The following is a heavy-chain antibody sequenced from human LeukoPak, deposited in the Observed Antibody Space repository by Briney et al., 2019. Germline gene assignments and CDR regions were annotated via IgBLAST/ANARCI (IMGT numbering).Heavy chain of an antibody. CDR1: GYTFTSYG. D-gene: IGHD1-14*01. Sequence: ASVKVSCKASGYTFTSYGISRVRQAPGQGLEWMGWVSAYNGNTNYAQKLQGRVTMTTDTSTSTAYMELRSLRSDDTAVYYCARAPLYIWFDPWGQGTLVTVSS. CDR2: VSAYNGNT. V-gene: IGHV1-18*01. CDR3: ARAPLYIWFDP. J-gene: IGHJ5*02.